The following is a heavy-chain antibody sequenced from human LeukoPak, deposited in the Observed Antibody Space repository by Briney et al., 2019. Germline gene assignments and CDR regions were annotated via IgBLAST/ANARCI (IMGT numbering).Heavy chain of an antibody. V-gene: IGHV3-30-3*01. CDR1: GFTFSSYA. J-gene: IGHJ4*02. D-gene: IGHD6-19*01. Sequence: PGGSLRLSCAASGFTFSSYAMSWVRQAPGKGLEWVAVITSDGNDKYYADAVKGRFTISRDNSKNTLYLQMNSLRAEDTAVYYCASSNGWYLDYWGQGTLVTVSS. CDR3: ASSNGWYLDY. CDR2: ITSDGNDK.